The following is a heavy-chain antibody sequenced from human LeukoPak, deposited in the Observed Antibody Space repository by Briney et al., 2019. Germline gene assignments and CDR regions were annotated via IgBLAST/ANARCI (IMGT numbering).Heavy chain of an antibody. V-gene: IGHV1-8*01. CDR2: MNPNSGNT. CDR1: GYTFTSYD. D-gene: IGHD6-19*01. CDR3: ARDRGSGWSINAFDI. Sequence: ASVKVSCKASGYTFTSYDINWVRQATGQGLEWMGWMNPNSGNTGYAQKFQGRATMTRNTSISTAYMELRSLRSDDTAVYYCARDRGSGWSINAFDIWGQGTMVTVSS. J-gene: IGHJ3*02.